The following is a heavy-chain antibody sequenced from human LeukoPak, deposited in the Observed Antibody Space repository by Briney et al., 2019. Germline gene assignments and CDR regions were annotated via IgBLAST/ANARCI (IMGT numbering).Heavy chain of an antibody. CDR1: GGSISSYY. V-gene: IGHV4-39*01. CDR2: IYYSGST. J-gene: IGHJ6*03. D-gene: IGHD3-10*01. Sequence: NSSETLSLTCTVSGGSISSYYWGWIRQPPGKGLEWIGSIYYSGSTYYNPSLKSRVTISVDTSKNQFSLKLSSVTAADTAAYYCARRGGIIRGVASYYYMDVWGKGTTVTISS. CDR3: ARRGGIIRGVASYYYMDV.